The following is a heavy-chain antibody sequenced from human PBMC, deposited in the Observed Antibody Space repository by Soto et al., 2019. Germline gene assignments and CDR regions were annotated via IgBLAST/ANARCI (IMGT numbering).Heavy chain of an antibody. Sequence: SATLAVTCSLSGGSISTRRSDWGWIRQPPGKGLEWIGCIFQSGTTYYSPSLKSRVTISVDTSKSQFSLMLTSVTAADTAVYHCGTSSTWHSDWFDPWGHGTMVTVSS. D-gene: IGHD6-13*01. CDR3: GTSSTWHSDWFDP. CDR1: GGSISTRRSD. J-gene: IGHJ5*02. V-gene: IGHV4-39*01. CDR2: IFQSGTT.